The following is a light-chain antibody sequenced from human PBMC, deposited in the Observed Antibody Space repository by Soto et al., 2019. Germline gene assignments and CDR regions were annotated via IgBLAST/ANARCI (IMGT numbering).Light chain of an antibody. V-gene: IGKV1-39*01. CDR2: TAS. CDR3: QRSSTTPLYS. J-gene: IGKJ2*03. Sequence: DIQMTQSPSSLSASVGDRVTITCRASQNINRYLNWYQQKPGKAPKLVIYTASSLQSGVPSRFSGSGSGTDFTLTISSLQPEDFATYYCQRSSTTPLYSFGPGTKLEI. CDR1: QNINRY.